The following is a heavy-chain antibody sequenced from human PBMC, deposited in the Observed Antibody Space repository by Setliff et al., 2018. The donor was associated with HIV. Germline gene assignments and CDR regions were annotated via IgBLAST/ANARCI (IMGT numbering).Heavy chain of an antibody. J-gene: IGHJ4*02. CDR2: IYTSGST. Sequence: SETLSLTCTVSGGSISSHYWSWIRQPPGKGLEWIGHIYTSGSTNYNPSLKSRVTMSVGTSKNQFSLKLSSVTAADTAVYYCGRQVPVPGVAVTPIDYWGQGTLVTVSS. D-gene: IGHD3-22*01. CDR1: GGSISSHY. CDR3: GRQVPVPGVAVTPIDY. V-gene: IGHV4-59*08.